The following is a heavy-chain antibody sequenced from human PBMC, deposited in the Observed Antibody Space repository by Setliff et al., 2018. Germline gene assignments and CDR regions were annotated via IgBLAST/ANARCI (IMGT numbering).Heavy chain of an antibody. J-gene: IGHJ4*02. Sequence: SETLSLTCTVSGGSISSGSYYWSWIRQPAGKGLEWLGHIYTSGSTNYNPSLKSRVTISVDTSKNQFSLKLSSVTAADTAVYYCAREGVVPAAMWYWGQGTLVTVSS. V-gene: IGHV4-61*09. CDR3: AREGVVPAAMWY. D-gene: IGHD2-2*01. CDR1: GGSISSGSYY. CDR2: IYTSGST.